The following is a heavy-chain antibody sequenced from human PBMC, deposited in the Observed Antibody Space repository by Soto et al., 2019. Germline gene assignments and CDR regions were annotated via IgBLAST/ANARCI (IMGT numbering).Heavy chain of an antibody. V-gene: IGHV1-69*02. CDR3: ARDTTY. CDR1: GGTFGTYT. J-gene: IGHJ4*02. D-gene: IGHD5-18*01. CDR2: IIPYLDIT. Sequence: QVQLVQSGAEVKKPGSSVKVSCKASGGTFGTYTISWVRQAPEQGLEWMGRIIPYLDITDYAQKFQGRFTIAADKSTTTAYMELNRLRSEDTAVYFCARDTTYWGQGTLVTVSS.